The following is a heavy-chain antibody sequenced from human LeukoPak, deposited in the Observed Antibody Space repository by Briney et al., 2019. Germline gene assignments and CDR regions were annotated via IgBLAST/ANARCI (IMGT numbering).Heavy chain of an antibody. Sequence: ASVKVSCKASGYTFITYGVSWVRQAPGQGLEWMGWVSAYNGNTNYAQKLQGRVTMTTDTSTSTAYMELRSLRSDDTAVYYCARDTGYPHSDYCGMDVWGQGTTVTVSS. J-gene: IGHJ6*02. CDR1: GYTFITYG. CDR3: ARDTGYPHSDYCGMDV. V-gene: IGHV1-18*01. CDR2: VSAYNGNT. D-gene: IGHD3-16*02.